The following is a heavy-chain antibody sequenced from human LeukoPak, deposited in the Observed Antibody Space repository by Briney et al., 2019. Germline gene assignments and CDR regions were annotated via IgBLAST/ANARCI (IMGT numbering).Heavy chain of an antibody. CDR2: ISQDGSGK. J-gene: IGHJ6*02. D-gene: IGHD5-18*01. CDR1: GFTFSNYW. CDR3: AKDSGYTYGPMDV. V-gene: IGHV3-7*03. Sequence: GGSLRLSCGASGFTFSNYWMSWVRQAPGKGLEWVINISQDGSGKNYADSVEGRFTISRDNAKNSLYLQMNSLRAEDTALYYCAKDSGYTYGPMDVWGQGTTVTVSS.